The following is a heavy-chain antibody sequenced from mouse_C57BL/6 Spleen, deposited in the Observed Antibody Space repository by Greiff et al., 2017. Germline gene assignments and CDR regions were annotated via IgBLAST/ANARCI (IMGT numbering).Heavy chain of an antibody. CDR2: FYPGSGSI. V-gene: IGHV1-62-2*01. D-gene: IGHD1-1*01. J-gene: IGHJ4*01. CDR3: ARHEGGSSYVYCAMDD. CDR1: GYTFTEYT. Sequence: VQLQQSGAELVKPGSSVKLSCKASGYTFTEYTIHWVKQRSGQGLEWIGWFYPGSGSIKYNEKFKDKATLTADKSSSTVYMELSRLSSEDSAVYFCARHEGGSSYVYCAMDDWGKGTSVTVSS.